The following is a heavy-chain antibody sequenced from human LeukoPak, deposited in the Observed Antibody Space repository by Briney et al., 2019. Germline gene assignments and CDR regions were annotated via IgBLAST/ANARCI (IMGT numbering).Heavy chain of an antibody. J-gene: IGHJ4*02. Sequence: ASVKVSCKASGYTFTGYYMHWVRQAPGQGLEWMGWINPNSGGTNYAQKFQGRVTMTRDTSINTAYMELSRLRSDDTAVYYCVARYFDWLFSDDYWGQGTLVTVSS. CDR1: GYTFTGYY. V-gene: IGHV1-2*02. CDR3: VARYFDWLFSDDY. D-gene: IGHD3-9*01. CDR2: INPNSGGT.